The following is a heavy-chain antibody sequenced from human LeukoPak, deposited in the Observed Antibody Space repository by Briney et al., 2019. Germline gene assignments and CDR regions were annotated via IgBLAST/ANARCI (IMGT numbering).Heavy chain of an antibody. V-gene: IGHV4-34*01. D-gene: IGHD3-16*01. J-gene: IGHJ4*02. CDR3: ARGVGLTQGGAFDY. CDR1: GGSFSGYY. CDR2: IYHSGST. Sequence: SETLSLTCAVYGGSFSGYYWGWIRQPPGKGLEWIGSIYHSGSTHYNSSLKSRVTISVDTSKNQLSLKLSSVTAADTAIYYCARGVGLTQGGAFDYWGQGTLVTVSS.